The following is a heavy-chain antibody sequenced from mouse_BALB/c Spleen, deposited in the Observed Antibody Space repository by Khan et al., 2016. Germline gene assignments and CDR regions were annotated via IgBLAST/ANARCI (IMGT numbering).Heavy chain of an antibody. CDR2: ISYSGST. CDR3: ARYDGSSYVRAMDY. CDR1: GDSITSGY. J-gene: IGHJ4*01. Sequence: EVQLQESGPSLVKPSQTLSLTCSVTGDSITSGYWNWIRKFPGNKLEYMGYISYSGSTYYNPSLKSRISITRDTSKNQYYLQLNSVTTEDTATYYCARYDGSSYVRAMDYRVQGTSVTVSS. D-gene: IGHD1-1*01. V-gene: IGHV3-8*02.